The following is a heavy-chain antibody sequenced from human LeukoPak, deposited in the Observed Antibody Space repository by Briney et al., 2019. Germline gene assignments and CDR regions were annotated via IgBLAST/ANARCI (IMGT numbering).Heavy chain of an antibody. CDR1: GGSLSSYY. CDR3: AREDCSSTSCQTAGWFDP. Sequence: SETLSLTCTVSGGSLSSYYWSWIRQPAGKGLEWIGRIYTSGSTNYNPSLKSRVTMSVDTSKNQFSLKLSSVTAADTAVYYCAREDCSSTSCQTAGWFDPWGQGTLVTVSS. V-gene: IGHV4-4*07. J-gene: IGHJ5*02. D-gene: IGHD2-2*01. CDR2: IYTSGST.